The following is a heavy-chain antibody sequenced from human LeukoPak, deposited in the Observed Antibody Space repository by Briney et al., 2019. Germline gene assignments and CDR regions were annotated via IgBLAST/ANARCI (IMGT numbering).Heavy chain of an antibody. CDR3: ARDLTPYCSNGICFDAFDI. CDR2: INWNGGST. J-gene: IGHJ3*02. D-gene: IGHD2-8*01. Sequence: GGSLRLSCAASGFTFDDYGMSWVRQAPGKGLEWVSGINWNGGSTGYADSVKGRFTISRDNAKNSLYLQMNSLRAEDTALYYCARDLTPYCSNGICFDAFDIWGQGTMVTVSS. V-gene: IGHV3-20*04. CDR1: GFTFDDYG.